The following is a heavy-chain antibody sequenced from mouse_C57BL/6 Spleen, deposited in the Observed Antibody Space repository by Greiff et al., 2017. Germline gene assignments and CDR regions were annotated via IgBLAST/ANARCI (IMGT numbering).Heavy chain of an antibody. J-gene: IGHJ1*03. D-gene: IGHD1-1*01. CDR1: GFTFSSYW. V-gene: IGHV5-6*01. CDR2: ISTGGSYT. Sequence: EVHLVESGADLVKPGASLKLSCAASGFTFSSYWMSWVRQTPDKRLEWVATISTGGSYTYYPDNVKGRFTLSGDNSSSTPYLQMSSLKSEDTSMDYGVRHYDGSSYGYFDVWGTGTTVTVSS. CDR3: VRHYDGSSYGYFDV.